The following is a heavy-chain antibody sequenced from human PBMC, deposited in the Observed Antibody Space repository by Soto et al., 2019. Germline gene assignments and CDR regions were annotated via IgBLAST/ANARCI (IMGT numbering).Heavy chain of an antibody. Sequence: QVQMVQSGAEVKKTGASVKVSCKTSGYTFTTFGINWVRQAPGQGLEWMGCLTAYDGKRNFAQKFQDRLAITLDISTSTAYMQLSGLRSDDTAFYFCARGLIYGDFDYWGRGTQVAVAS. V-gene: IGHV1-18*01. CDR1: GYTFTTFG. D-gene: IGHD3-10*01. CDR2: LTAYDGKR. J-gene: IGHJ4*02. CDR3: ARGLIYGDFDY.